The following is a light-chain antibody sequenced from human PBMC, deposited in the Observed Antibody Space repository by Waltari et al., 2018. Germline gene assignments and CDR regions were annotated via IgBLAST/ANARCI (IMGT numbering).Light chain of an antibody. J-gene: IGLJ2*01. Sequence: QSSLTQPAPVSGSPGPSITIPCTGTSSDVGGYNYVPWYQQHPGKAPKLMIYEVSNRPSGVSNRFSGSKSGNTASLTISGLQAEDEADYYCSSYTSSSTHVVFGGGTKLTVL. CDR3: SSYTSSSTHVV. CDR2: EVS. CDR1: SSDVGGYNY. V-gene: IGLV2-14*01.